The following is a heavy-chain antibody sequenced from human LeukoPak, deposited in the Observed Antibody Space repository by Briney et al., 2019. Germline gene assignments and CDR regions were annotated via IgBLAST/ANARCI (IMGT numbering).Heavy chain of an antibody. CDR1: GFSFSDYW. J-gene: IGHJ4*02. CDR3: AKGGKWDVTPFDY. V-gene: IGHV3-23*01. CDR2: ISGGGGST. D-gene: IGHD1-26*01. Sequence: GGSLRLSCVASGFSFSDYWMSWVRQAPGKGLEWVSTISGGGGSTYYADSVKGRFTISRDNSKNTLYLQVNSLRAEDTAVYYCAKGGKWDVTPFDYWGQGTLVTVSS.